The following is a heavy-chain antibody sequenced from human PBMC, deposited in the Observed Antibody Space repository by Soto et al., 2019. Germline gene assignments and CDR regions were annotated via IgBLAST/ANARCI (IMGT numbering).Heavy chain of an antibody. V-gene: IGHV1-18*04. CDR3: ARDYYDSSGYYRWYYGMEV. CDR1: GYTFTSYG. Sequence: GASVKVSCKASGYTFTSYGISWVRQAPGQGLEWMGWISAYNGNTNYAQKLQGRVTMTTDTSTSTAYMELRSLRSDDTAVYYCARDYYDSSGYYRWYYGMEVWGQGTTVTVSS. CDR2: ISAYNGNT. J-gene: IGHJ6*02. D-gene: IGHD3-22*01.